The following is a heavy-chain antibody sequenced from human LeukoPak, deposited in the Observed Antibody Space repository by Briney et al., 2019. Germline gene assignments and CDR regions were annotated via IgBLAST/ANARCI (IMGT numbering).Heavy chain of an antibody. Sequence: GGSLRLSCAASGFTFSSYAMHWVRQAPGKGLEWVSAISGSGGSTYYADSVKGRFTISRDNSKNTLYLQMNSLRAEDTAVYYCAKDGYSSSFRRGYFQHWGQGTLVTVSS. D-gene: IGHD6-13*01. CDR1: GFTFSSYA. CDR2: ISGSGGST. V-gene: IGHV3-23*01. CDR3: AKDGYSSSFRRGYFQH. J-gene: IGHJ1*01.